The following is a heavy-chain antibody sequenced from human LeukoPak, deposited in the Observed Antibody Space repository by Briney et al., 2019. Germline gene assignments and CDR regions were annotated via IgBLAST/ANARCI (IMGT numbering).Heavy chain of an antibody. CDR2: FFVSGST. CDR1: GGSISSSSDY. V-gene: IGHV4-39*07. CDR3: ARGEWSGLKDGFNI. J-gene: IGHJ3*02. D-gene: IGHD3-3*01. Sequence: KPSETLSLTCTVSGGSISSSSDYWGWIRQAPGKGLEWIGSFFVSGSTHCNPSLRSRATLFVDTSKNQFSLKLSSLTAADTAVYYCARGEWSGLKDGFNIWGPGTMVTVSS.